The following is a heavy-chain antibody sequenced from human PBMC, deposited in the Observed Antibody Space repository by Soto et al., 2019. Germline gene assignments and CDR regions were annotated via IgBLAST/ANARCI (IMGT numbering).Heavy chain of an antibody. CDR1: GYTFTSYY. Sequence: ASVKVSCKASGYTFTSYYIHWVRQAPGQGLEWMGIINPSGGSTTYAQKFQGRVTMTRDTSTSTVYMELSSLRSEDTAVYYCTRAPSYGAFDIWGQGTMVTRLL. D-gene: IGHD4-17*01. V-gene: IGHV1-46*03. J-gene: IGHJ3*02. CDR2: INPSGGST. CDR3: TRAPSYGAFDI.